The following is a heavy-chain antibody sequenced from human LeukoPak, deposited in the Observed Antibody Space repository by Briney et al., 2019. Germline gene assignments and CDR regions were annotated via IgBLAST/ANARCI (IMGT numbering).Heavy chain of an antibody. J-gene: IGHJ3*01. CDR2: IYYSGST. CDR3: ARGAFFSRTSCFLRPFDL. V-gene: IGHV4-59*01. Sequence: PSETLSLTCTVSGGSISHYYWTWIRQPPGKGLEWLGYIYYSGSTTYNPSLKSRVAMSVDTSKNQFSLKLSSVTAADTAVYYCARGAFFSRTSCFLRPFDLWGQGTMVTVS. CDR1: GGSISHYY. D-gene: IGHD2-2*01.